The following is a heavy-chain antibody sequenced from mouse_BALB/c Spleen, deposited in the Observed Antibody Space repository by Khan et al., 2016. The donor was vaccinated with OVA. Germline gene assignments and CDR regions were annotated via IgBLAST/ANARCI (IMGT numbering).Heavy chain of an antibody. J-gene: IGHJ3*01. V-gene: IGHV5-6*01. CDR3: ARLAYYYNSEGFAY. D-gene: IGHD1-1*01. CDR1: GFTFSTYG. Sequence: EVQLVESGGDLVKTGGSLKLSCAASGFTFSTYGMSWVRQTPDKRMEWVATISSGGHYTYYIDSVKGRFTISSDNAKNILYLQMTSLMSEDTAMYYCARLAYYYNSEGFAYWGQGTLVTVSA. CDR2: ISSGGHYT.